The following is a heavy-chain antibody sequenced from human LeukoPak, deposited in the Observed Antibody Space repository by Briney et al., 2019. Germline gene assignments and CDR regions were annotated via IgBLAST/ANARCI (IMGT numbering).Heavy chain of an antibody. CDR1: GYTFTSYD. Sequence: GASVTVSCKASGYTFTSYDINWVRQAPGQGLEWMGWMNPNSGNTVYAQKFQGRVTITRNTSISTAYMELSSLRSEDTAVYYCARGRRIAAAGTLGGYWGQGTLVTVSS. CDR2: MNPNSGNT. J-gene: IGHJ4*02. V-gene: IGHV1-8*01. CDR3: ARGRRIAAAGTLGGY. D-gene: IGHD6-13*01.